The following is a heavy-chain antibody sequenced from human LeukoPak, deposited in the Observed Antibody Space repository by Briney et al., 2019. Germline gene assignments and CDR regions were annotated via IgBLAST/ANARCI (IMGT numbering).Heavy chain of an antibody. Sequence: GASVKVSCKASGYTFTTYYIHWVRQAPGQGLEWMGGIIPIFGTANYAQKFQGRVTITADESTSTAYMELSSLRSEDTAVYYCARSWRSYYGRYWFDPWGQGTLVTVSS. J-gene: IGHJ5*02. V-gene: IGHV1-69*13. CDR2: IIPIFGTA. CDR1: GYTFTTYY. CDR3: ARSWRSYYGRYWFDP. D-gene: IGHD1-26*01.